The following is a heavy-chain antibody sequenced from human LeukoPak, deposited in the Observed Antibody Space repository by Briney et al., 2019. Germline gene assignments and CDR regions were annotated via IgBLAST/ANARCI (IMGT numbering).Heavy chain of an antibody. D-gene: IGHD6-19*01. CDR2: ISGSGGST. CDR1: GFTFSSYA. Sequence: GGSLRLSCAASGFTFSSYAMSWVRQAPGKGLEWVSAISGSGGSTYYADSVKGRFTISRDNSKNTAYLQMNSLRAEDTAVYYCAKTTIGYSSGRYPGWPVDYWGQGTLVTVSS. V-gene: IGHV3-23*01. CDR3: AKTTIGYSSGRYPGWPVDY. J-gene: IGHJ4*02.